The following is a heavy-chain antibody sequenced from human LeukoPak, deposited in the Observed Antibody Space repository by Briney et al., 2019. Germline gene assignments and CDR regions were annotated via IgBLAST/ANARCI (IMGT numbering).Heavy chain of an antibody. Sequence: GGSLRLSCAASGFIFSDQNMNWVRQAPGKGLEWVSGITGSGSSTYYADSVKGRFTISRDNSKNTLYLQMSSLRAEDTAVYYCAKRSGQTTDYWGQGTLVTVSS. D-gene: IGHD1-1*01. J-gene: IGHJ4*02. V-gene: IGHV3-23*01. CDR3: AKRSGQTTDY. CDR1: GFIFSDQN. CDR2: ITGSGSST.